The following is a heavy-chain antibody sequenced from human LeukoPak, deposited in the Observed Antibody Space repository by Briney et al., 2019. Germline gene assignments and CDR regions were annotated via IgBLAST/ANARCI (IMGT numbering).Heavy chain of an antibody. Sequence: SVKVSCTRSGGAVSRDAISWVRQGPGEGLEWMGRILPLLSTKNYARKFQGRVTLTADKSTGTAYMELSSLRSEDAGIYYCARGLDWNDRHLDVWGKGTTVIVSS. CDR2: ILPLLSTK. D-gene: IGHD1-1*01. CDR3: ARGLDWNDRHLDV. CDR1: GGAVSRDA. J-gene: IGHJ6*04. V-gene: IGHV1-69*04.